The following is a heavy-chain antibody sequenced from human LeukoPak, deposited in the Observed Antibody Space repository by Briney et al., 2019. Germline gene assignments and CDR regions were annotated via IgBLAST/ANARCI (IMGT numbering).Heavy chain of an antibody. Sequence: SETLSLTCTVSGGSISSSSYYWGWIRQSPGKGLEWIGYIYYSGSTYYNPSLKSRVTISVDTSKNQFSLKLRSVTAADTAVYYCARETSQKGAHYMDVWGKGTTVTISS. CDR3: ARETSQKGAHYMDV. CDR2: IYYSGST. J-gene: IGHJ6*03. CDR1: GGSISSSSYY. V-gene: IGHV4-39*07. D-gene: IGHD3-16*01.